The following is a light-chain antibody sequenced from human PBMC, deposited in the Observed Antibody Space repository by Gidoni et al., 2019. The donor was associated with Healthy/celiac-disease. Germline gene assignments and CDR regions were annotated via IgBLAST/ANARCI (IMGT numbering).Light chain of an antibody. V-gene: IGKV1-16*02. CDR3: QQYNSYPIT. CDR2: AAS. CDR1: QGISNY. Sequence: RVTISCRACQGISNYLAWFQQKPGKASKYLIYAASSLQSGVPSKFSGSGPGTDFTPTSSSLHPENFATYYCQQYNSYPITFGQGTRLEIK. J-gene: IGKJ5*01.